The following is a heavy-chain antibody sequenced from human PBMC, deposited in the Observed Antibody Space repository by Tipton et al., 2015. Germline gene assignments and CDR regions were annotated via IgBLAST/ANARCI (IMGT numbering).Heavy chain of an antibody. CDR3: ASLPTSSWFDY. J-gene: IGHJ4*02. Sequence: QLVQSGAEVKKPGESLKISCQGFGYTFAIYWIAWVRQMPGKGLEWMGVTQPGDSNIRYNPSFQGQVTISADKSISTAYLQWSSLKASDAAMYYCASLPTSSWFDYWGQGTLVTVSS. D-gene: IGHD6-13*01. V-gene: IGHV5-51*01. CDR1: GYTFAIYW. CDR2: TQPGDSNI.